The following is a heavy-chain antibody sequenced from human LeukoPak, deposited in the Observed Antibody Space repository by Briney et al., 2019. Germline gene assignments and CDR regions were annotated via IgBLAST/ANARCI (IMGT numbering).Heavy chain of an antibody. CDR3: AAGGISYDFWSGSDY. CDR1: GGSITTNW. CDR2: IYHTGSS. J-gene: IGHJ4*02. V-gene: IGHV4-4*02. D-gene: IGHD3-3*01. Sequence: SETLSLTCAVSGGSITTNWWNWVRQPPGKGLEWIGEIYHTGSSNYNPSLKSRVTISVDTSKNQFSLKLSSVTAADTAVYYCAAGGISYDFWSGSDYWGQGTLVTVSS.